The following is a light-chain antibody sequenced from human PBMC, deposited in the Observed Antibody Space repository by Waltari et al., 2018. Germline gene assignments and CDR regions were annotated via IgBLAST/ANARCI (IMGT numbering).Light chain of an antibody. CDR3: HSRDTFSTRV. Sequence: SSELTQDPAVSVALGQTVTITCQGDSLRRFYASWYQQRPGPAPILIFYGQDNRPSGIPDRFSGSTSGDTASLTITGAQAEDEADYYCHSRDTFSTRVFGGGTRLTV. CDR1: SLRRFY. J-gene: IGLJ2*01. V-gene: IGLV3-19*01. CDR2: GQD.